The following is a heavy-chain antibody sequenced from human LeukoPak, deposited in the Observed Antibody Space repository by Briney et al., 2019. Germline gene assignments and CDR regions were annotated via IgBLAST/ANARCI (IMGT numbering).Heavy chain of an antibody. CDR2: IRVDGSDK. CDR3: AIMHGYYDGSGYWVQ. D-gene: IGHD3-22*01. CDR1: GFTFNNYW. J-gene: IGHJ1*01. Sequence: GGSLRLSCVASGFTFNNYWMSWVRQAPGKGLEWVANIRVDGSDKFYMDSVKGRFTISRDNAKNSLFLQMNSLRDEDTALYYCAIMHGYYDGSGYWVQWGQGTLVTVSS. V-gene: IGHV3-7*03.